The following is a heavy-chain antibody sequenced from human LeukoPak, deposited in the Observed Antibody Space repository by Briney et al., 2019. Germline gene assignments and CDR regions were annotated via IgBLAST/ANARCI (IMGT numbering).Heavy chain of an antibody. V-gene: IGHV1-58*02. CDR3: AVAPCSGGSCHPFDY. CDR1: GFTFTSSA. CDR2: IVVGSGNT. J-gene: IGHJ4*02. D-gene: IGHD2-15*01. Sequence: SVNVSCKASGFTFTSSAMQWVRQARGQRLEWIGWIVVGSGNTNYAQKFQERVTITRDMSTSTAYMELSSLRSEDTAVYYCAVAPCSGGSCHPFDYWGQGTLVTVSS.